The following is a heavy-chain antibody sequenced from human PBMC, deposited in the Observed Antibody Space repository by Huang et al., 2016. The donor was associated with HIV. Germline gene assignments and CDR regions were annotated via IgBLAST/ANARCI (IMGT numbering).Heavy chain of an antibody. V-gene: IGHV4-34*01. CDR2: INHSGST. CDR1: GGSFSGYY. D-gene: IGHD3-22*01. J-gene: IGHJ4*02. CDR3: ARILMYYNSSGYGFDY. Sequence: QVQLQQWGAGLLKPSETLSLTCAVYGGSFSGYYWSWIRQPPGKGLEWIGEINHSGSTNYNPSLKSRVTISVDTSKTQFSLELSSVTAADTAVYYCARILMYYNSSGYGFDYWGQGTLVTVSS.